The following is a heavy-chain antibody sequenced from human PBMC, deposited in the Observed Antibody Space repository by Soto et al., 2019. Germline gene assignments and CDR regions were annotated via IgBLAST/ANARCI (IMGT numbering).Heavy chain of an antibody. CDR2: IYYSGST. J-gene: IGHJ4*02. V-gene: IGHV4-30-4*01. D-gene: IGHD3-22*01. CDR3: DTGKASTGYSPTDY. CDR1: GGSISSGDYY. Sequence: SETLSLTCTVSGGSISSGDYYWSWIRQPPGKGLEWIGYIYYSGSTYYNPSLKSRVTISVDTSKNQFSLKLSSVTAADTAVYYCDTGKASTGYSPTDYWGQGTLVTVSS.